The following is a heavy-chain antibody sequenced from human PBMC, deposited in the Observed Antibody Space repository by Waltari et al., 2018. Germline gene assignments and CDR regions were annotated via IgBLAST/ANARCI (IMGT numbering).Heavy chain of an antibody. J-gene: IGHJ2*01. Sequence: QVQLQQWGAGLLKPSETLSLTCAVYGGSFSGYYWSWIRQHPGKGREWIGEINHSGSTNYNPSLKSRVTISVDTSKNQFSLKLSSVTAADTAVYYCARVTSSGVYWYFDLWGRGTLVTVSS. D-gene: IGHD3-3*01. CDR1: GGSFSGYY. CDR3: ARVTSSGVYWYFDL. CDR2: INHSGST. V-gene: IGHV4-34*01.